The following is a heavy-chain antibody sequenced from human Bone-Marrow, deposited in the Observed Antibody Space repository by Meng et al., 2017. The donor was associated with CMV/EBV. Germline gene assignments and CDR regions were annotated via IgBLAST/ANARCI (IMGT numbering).Heavy chain of an antibody. CDR1: GFTFNTYE. J-gene: IGHJ4*02. D-gene: IGHD6-13*01. Sequence: GESLKISCAASGFTFNTYEMNWVRQAPGKGLEWVSGINWTGVSSGYAHSVKGRFTISRDNAKNSLYLEMNSLRAEDTALYYCVRPSSSTGSFDYWGQGTLVTVSS. CDR3: VRPSSSTGSFDY. V-gene: IGHV3-20*04. CDR2: INWTGVSS.